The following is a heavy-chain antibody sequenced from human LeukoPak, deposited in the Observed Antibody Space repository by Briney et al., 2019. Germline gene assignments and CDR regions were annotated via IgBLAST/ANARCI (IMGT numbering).Heavy chain of an antibody. Sequence: AASVKVSCKASGYTFTSYGISWVRQAPGQGLEWMGWVSAYNGNTNYAQKLQGRVAMTTDTSTSIAYMELRSLRSDDTAVYYCARDGETGYYYGMDVWGQGTTVTVSS. V-gene: IGHV1-18*01. CDR2: VSAYNGNT. CDR3: ARDGETGYYYGMDV. J-gene: IGHJ6*02. CDR1: GYTFTSYG. D-gene: IGHD3-3*01.